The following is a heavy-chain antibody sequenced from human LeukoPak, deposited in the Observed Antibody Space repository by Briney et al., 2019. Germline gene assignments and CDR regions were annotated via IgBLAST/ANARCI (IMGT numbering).Heavy chain of an antibody. CDR1: GFTFSSYS. J-gene: IGHJ4*02. Sequence: GGSLRLSCAASGFTFSSYSMNWVRQAPGKGLEWVSSISSSSSYIYYADSVKGRFTISRDNAKNSLYLQMNSLRAEDTAVYYCASRSSAYYYFDYWGQGTLVTVSS. V-gene: IGHV3-21*01. CDR2: ISSSSSYI. CDR3: ASRSSAYYYFDY. D-gene: IGHD2-8*01.